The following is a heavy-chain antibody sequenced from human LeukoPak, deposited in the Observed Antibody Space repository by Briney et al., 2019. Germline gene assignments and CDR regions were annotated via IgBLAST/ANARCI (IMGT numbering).Heavy chain of an antibody. Sequence: GGSLRLSCAASGFTFSSYAMSWVRQAPGKGLEWVSAISGSGGSTYYADSVKGRFTISRDNSKNTLYLQMNSLRAEDAAVYYCAKDVSDSSSWSNFDYWGQGTLVTVSS. CDR1: GFTFSSYA. CDR2: ISGSGGST. CDR3: AKDVSDSSSWSNFDY. V-gene: IGHV3-23*01. J-gene: IGHJ4*02. D-gene: IGHD6-13*01.